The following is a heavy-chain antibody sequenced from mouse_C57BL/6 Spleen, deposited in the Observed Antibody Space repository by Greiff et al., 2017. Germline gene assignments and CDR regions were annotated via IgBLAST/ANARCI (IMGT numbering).Heavy chain of an antibody. Sequence: QVQLQQSGAELVRPGASVTLSCKASGYTFTDYEMHWVKQTPVHGLEWIGAIDPETGGTAYNQKFKGKAILTADKSSSTAYMERRSLTSEDSAVYYCTRWGSKDYFDYWGQGTTLTVSS. CDR2: IDPETGGT. J-gene: IGHJ2*01. V-gene: IGHV1-15*01. CDR1: GYTFTDYE. CDR3: TRWGSKDYFDY. D-gene: IGHD2-5*01.